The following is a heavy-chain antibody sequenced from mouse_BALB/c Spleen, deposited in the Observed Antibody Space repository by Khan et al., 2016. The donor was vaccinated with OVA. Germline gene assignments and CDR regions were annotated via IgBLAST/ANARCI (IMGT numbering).Heavy chain of an antibody. Sequence: EVQLQESGPGLVKPSQSLSLTCIVTGYSITSDYAWNWIRQFPGNKLEWMGYISYSGSTSYNPSLKSRISITRDTSKNQFFLQLNSVTTEDTATYYCASYYGNYYAMDYWGQGTSVTVSS. V-gene: IGHV3-2*02. CDR3: ASYYGNYYAMDY. CDR1: GYSITSDYA. CDR2: ISYSGST. J-gene: IGHJ4*01. D-gene: IGHD2-1*01.